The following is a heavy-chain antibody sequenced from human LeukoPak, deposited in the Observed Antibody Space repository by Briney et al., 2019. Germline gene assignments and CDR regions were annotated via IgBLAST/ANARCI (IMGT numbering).Heavy chain of an antibody. J-gene: IGHJ4*02. CDR3: AKDKSVWFGEFILDY. V-gene: IGHV3-15*05. CDR1: GFTFSNAW. Sequence: GGSLRLSCAASGFTFSNAWMSWVRQAPGKGLEWVGRIKSKTDGGTTDYAAPVKGRFTISRDNAKNSLYLQMNSLRAEDMALYYCAKDKSVWFGEFILDYWGQGTLVTVSS. D-gene: IGHD3-10*01. CDR2: IKSKTDGGTT.